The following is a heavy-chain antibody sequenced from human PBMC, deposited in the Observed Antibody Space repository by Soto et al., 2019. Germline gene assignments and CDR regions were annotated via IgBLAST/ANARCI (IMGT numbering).Heavy chain of an antibody. CDR2: INPGGGST. CDR1: VYIFTSYY. Sequence: QVQLVQSGPEVQKPGASVKISCKASVYIFTSYYIHWVRQAPGQGLEWMGIINPGGGSTSSAQKFRDRITVTRDTSTRTVYMELSSLKSDDTAVYYCARDANAAPKFHYYRMDVWGQGTTLTVSS. J-gene: IGHJ6*02. V-gene: IGHV1-46*01. CDR3: ARDANAAPKFHYYRMDV.